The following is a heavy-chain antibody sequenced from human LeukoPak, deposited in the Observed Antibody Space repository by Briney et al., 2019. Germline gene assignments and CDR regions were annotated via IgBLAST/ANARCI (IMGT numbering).Heavy chain of an antibody. CDR3: ARGYASGCYSP. V-gene: IGHV4-4*07. CDR2: TYTSRST. D-gene: IGHD3-10*01. Sequence: SETLTLPCTMSGGSNKGDYWSWNRQPAGEGLEWIGRTYTSRSTYLAPSLKSRVSMSVDMSKRQIFLKVDSVTAADTAVYYCARGYASGCYSPWGQGIVVTVS. J-gene: IGHJ5*02. CDR1: GGSNKGDY.